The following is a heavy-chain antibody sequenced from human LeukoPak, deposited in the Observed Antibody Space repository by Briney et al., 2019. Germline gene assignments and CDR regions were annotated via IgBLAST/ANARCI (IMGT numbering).Heavy chain of an antibody. CDR3: AREYKGWTIFEHYGMDV. CDR2: IIPIFGTA. V-gene: IGHV1-69*13. CDR1: GYTFTGYY. J-gene: IGHJ6*02. D-gene: IGHD3-3*01. Sequence: SVKVSCRGSGYTFTGYYMHWVRQAPGQGLKWMGGIIPIFGTANYAQKFQGRVTITADESTSTAYMELSSLRSEDTAVYYCAREYKGWTIFEHYGMDVWGQGTTVTVSS.